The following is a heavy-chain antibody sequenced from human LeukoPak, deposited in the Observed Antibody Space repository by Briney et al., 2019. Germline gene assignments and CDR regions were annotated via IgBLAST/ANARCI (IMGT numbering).Heavy chain of an antibody. J-gene: IGHJ5*02. CDR1: GFTFSSYS. V-gene: IGHV3-21*01. CDR2: ISSSSSYI. CDR3: ARSRAVAGTDWFDP. D-gene: IGHD6-19*01. Sequence: PGGSLRLSCAASGFTFSSYSMNWVRQAPGKGLEWVSSISSSSSYIYYADSVKGRFTISRDNAKNSLYLQMNSLRAEDTAVYYCARSRAVAGTDWFDPWGQGTLVTVS.